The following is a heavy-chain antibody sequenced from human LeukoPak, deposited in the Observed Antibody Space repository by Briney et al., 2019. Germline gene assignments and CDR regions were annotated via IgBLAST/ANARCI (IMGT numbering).Heavy chain of an antibody. CDR1: KFTFSHYG. J-gene: IGHJ4*02. V-gene: IGHV3-33*06. CDR3: AKDAQRGFDYSNSLEN. CDR2: IWNDGSNQ. Sequence: PGGSLRLSCAASKFTFSHYGMHWVRQAPGKGLEWLAVIWNDGSNQYYADSVKGRFTVSRDNSQNTLYLQMNSLRPEDTAVYYCAKDAQRGFDYSNSLENWGQGILVTVSS. D-gene: IGHD4-11*01.